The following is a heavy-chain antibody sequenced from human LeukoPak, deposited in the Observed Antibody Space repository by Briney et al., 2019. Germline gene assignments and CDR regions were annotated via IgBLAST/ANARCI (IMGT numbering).Heavy chain of an antibody. Sequence: SETLSLTCAVSGGSINNYYWTWIRQPPGKGLEWIGYIYYSGSTNYNPSLKSRVTISVDTSKNQFSLKLSSVTAADTAVYYCARDRRYYGSGRENWFDPWGQGTLVTVSS. V-gene: IGHV4-59*01. CDR3: ARDRRYYGSGRENWFDP. CDR2: IYYSGST. D-gene: IGHD3-10*01. J-gene: IGHJ5*02. CDR1: GGSINNYY.